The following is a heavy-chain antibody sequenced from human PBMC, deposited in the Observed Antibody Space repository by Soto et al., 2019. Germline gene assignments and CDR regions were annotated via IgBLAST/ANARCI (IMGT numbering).Heavy chain of an antibody. D-gene: IGHD4-17*01. V-gene: IGHV3-33*01. CDR2: IWHDGSDK. Sequence: GGPLRLSCEASGINYNDYGMNWVRQTPAKGLEWVAVIWHDGSDKHYADSVKGRFTISRDNSKSMLYLQMNSLRVEDTAVYYCARIPMTRVTRWTWFDPWGQGTLVTVSS. J-gene: IGHJ5*02. CDR3: ARIPMTRVTRWTWFDP. CDR1: GINYNDYG.